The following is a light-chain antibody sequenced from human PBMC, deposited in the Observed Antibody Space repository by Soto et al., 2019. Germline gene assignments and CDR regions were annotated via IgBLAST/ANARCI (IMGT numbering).Light chain of an antibody. CDR2: VNI. V-gene: IGLV1-40*01. CDR1: TSKIGAGYD. Sequence: QSVLTQPPSVSGAPGQRVTISCTGSTSKIGAGYDVHWYQQLPGTAPKLLIYVNINRPSGVPDRFSGSKSGTSASLAITGLQAEDEADYYCQSYDSSLSGWVFGGGTKLTVL. CDR3: QSYDSSLSGWV. J-gene: IGLJ3*02.